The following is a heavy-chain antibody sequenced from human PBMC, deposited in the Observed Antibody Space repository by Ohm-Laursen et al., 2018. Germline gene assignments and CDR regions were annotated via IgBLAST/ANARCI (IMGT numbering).Heavy chain of an antibody. Sequence: SLRLSCTASGFTFSSYGMHWVRQAPGKGLEWVAVISYDGSNKYYADSVKGRFTISRDNSKNTLYLQMNSLRAEDTAVYYCARAEKTYYDFWSGYWTSHAFDIWGQGTMVTVSS. CDR2: ISYDGSNK. CDR1: GFTFSSYG. CDR3: ARAEKTYYDFWSGYWTSHAFDI. D-gene: IGHD3-3*01. V-gene: IGHV3-30*03. J-gene: IGHJ3*02.